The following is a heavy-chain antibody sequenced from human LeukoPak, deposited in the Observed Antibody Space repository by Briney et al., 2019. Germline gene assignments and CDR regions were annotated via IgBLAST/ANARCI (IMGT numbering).Heavy chain of an antibody. CDR3: ANPLGGDSSGYYYPLDY. D-gene: IGHD3-22*01. J-gene: IGHJ4*02. CDR2: ISYDGSNK. V-gene: IGHV3-30*18. Sequence: PGRSLRLSCAASGFTFSSYGMHWVRQAPGKGLEWVAVISYDGSNKYYADSVKGRFTISRDNSKNTLYLQMNSLRAEDTAVYYCANPLGGDSSGYYYPLDYWGQGTLVTVSS. CDR1: GFTFSSYG.